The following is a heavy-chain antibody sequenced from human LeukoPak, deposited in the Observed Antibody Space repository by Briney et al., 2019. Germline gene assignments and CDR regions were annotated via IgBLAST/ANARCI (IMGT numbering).Heavy chain of an antibody. J-gene: IGHJ4*02. CDR1: GFTFSSYG. Sequence: GGSLRLSCAASGFTFSSYGMHWVRQAPGKGLEWVAFIRYDGSNKYYADSVKGRFTISRDNSKNTLYLQMNSLRAEDTAVYYCAKDREDTIFGVVNPFDYWGQGTLVTVSS. CDR3: AKDREDTIFGVVNPFDY. D-gene: IGHD3-3*01. V-gene: IGHV3-30*02. CDR2: IRYDGSNK.